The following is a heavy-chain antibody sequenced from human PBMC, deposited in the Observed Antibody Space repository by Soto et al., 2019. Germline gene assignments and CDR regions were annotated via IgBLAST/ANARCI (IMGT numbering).Heavy chain of an antibody. Sequence: QVQLVQSGAEVKKPGASVKVSCKASGYFFASYSMHWVRQAPGQGLEWMGMINPSVGSTSYVEKFQGRVTMTRDTSTSTVYMDLCGLRSEDTAVYYCARESAGRDEFQSSGDFDYWGQGTLVTVSS. CDR2: INPSVGST. D-gene: IGHD2-15*01. J-gene: IGHJ4*02. CDR3: ARESAGRDEFQSSGDFDY. CDR1: GYFFASYS. V-gene: IGHV1-46*01.